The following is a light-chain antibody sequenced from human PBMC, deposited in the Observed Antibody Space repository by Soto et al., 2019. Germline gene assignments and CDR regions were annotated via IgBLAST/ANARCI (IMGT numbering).Light chain of an antibody. V-gene: IGKV1-39*01. CDR1: QSISSY. CDR2: AAS. CDR3: QQYKSYSHT. Sequence: DIQMTQSPSSLSASVGDRVTITCRASQSISSYLNWYQQKPGKAPKLLIYAASSLQSGVPSRFSGSGSGTEFTLTISGLQPDDFATYYCQQYKSYSHTFGQGTQVDIK. J-gene: IGKJ2*01.